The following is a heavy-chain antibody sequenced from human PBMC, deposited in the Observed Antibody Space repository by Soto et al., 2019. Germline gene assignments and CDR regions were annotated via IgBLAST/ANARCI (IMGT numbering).Heavy chain of an antibody. CDR3: VGQDMAY. Sequence: QLQVRESGPGLVKPSETLSLTCTVSGGSISSNSYYWGWIRQPPGKGLEWIGSIHYSGSTYYNPSLKSRVTIFVDTSKNQFSLKLRSVTAADTAIYYCVGQDMAYWGQGTLVTVSS. CDR1: GGSISSNSYY. V-gene: IGHV4-39*01. D-gene: IGHD2-15*01. J-gene: IGHJ4*02. CDR2: IHYSGST.